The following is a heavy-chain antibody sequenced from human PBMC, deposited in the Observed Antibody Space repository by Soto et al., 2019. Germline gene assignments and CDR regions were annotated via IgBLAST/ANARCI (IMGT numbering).Heavy chain of an antibody. Sequence: NPSETLSLTCIVSGGSIRSPSCYWGWIRHAPGKGLEWIGNIFYTGSTYYNPSLKSRLTISVDTSKNQFSLKLTSVTAADTAVFYCARLRNSGWSRDGVDVWGQGTTVTVSS. V-gene: IGHV4-39*01. D-gene: IGHD6-19*01. J-gene: IGHJ6*02. CDR3: ARLRNSGWSRDGVDV. CDR1: GGSIRSPSCY. CDR2: IFYTGST.